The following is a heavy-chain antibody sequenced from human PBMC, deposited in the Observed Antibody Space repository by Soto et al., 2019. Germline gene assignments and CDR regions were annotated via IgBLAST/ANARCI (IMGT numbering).Heavy chain of an antibody. CDR2: INHSGNI. J-gene: IGHJ4*02. CDR3: ARGGITVNLRRKLFDY. V-gene: IGHV4-34*01. D-gene: IGHD4-17*01. Sequence: SETLSLTCAVYGGSFSGYYWSWIRQFPGKGLEWIGEINHSGNINYNPSLKSRVTISEDTSKNQFSLILSSVTAADTAVYYCARGGITVNLRRKLFDYWGQGTLVTVSS. CDR1: GGSFSGYY.